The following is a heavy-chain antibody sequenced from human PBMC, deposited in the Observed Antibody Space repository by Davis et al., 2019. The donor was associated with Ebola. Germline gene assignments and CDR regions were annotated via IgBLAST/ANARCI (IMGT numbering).Heavy chain of an antibody. J-gene: IGHJ4*02. CDR2: IYYSGST. CDR3: ARARCSTSCYTVEFDY. D-gene: IGHD2-2*02. Sequence: PSETLSLTCTVSGGSISSGGYYWSWIRQHPGKGLEWIGYIYYSGSTYYNPSLKSRVTISVDTSKNQFSLKLSSVTAADTAVYYCARARCSTSCYTVEFDYWGQGTLVTVSS. V-gene: IGHV4-31*03. CDR1: GGSISSGGYY.